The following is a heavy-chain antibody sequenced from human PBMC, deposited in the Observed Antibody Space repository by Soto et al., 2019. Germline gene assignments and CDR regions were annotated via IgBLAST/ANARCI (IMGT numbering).Heavy chain of an antibody. Sequence: DLEESGGGLVKPGGSLRLSCTASGFTFSDYYMSWIRQAPGKGLEWLAYISGSGSTTYYTDSVKGRFAISRDNARTSLYLQINSLRVEDSAVYHCARSSLTYFEFWGQGTLVTVSS. CDR3: ARSSLTYFEF. V-gene: IGHV3-11*01. CDR1: GFTFSDYY. CDR2: ISGSGSTT. J-gene: IGHJ4*02.